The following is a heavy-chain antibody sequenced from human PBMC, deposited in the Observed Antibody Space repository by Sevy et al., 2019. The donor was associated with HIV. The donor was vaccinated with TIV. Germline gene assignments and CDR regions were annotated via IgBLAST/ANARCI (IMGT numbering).Heavy chain of an antibody. V-gene: IGHV3-30*18. D-gene: IGHD3-9*01. CDR2: ISYHGRDK. CDR3: AKDFTGYNGMDV. Sequence: GGSLRLSCVVSGISFTTSGMHWVRQAPGKGLEWVADISYHGRDKFYAESVKGRSTISRDNSKNMLYLQINSLRAEDTAVYYCAKDFTGYNGMDVWGQGTMVTVSS. CDR1: GISFTTSG. J-gene: IGHJ6*02.